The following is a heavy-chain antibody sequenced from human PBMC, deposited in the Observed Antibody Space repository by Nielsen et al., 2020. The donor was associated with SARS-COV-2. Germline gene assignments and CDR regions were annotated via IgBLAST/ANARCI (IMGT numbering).Heavy chain of an antibody. D-gene: IGHD1-26*01. CDR1: GFAFSNFW. Sequence: GESLKISCAASGFAFSNFWMHWVRQAPGKGLVWVSRFKNDGSGTSYADSVKGRFTISRDNARSTLYLQMNSLRVEDTAVYYCTRGEDGIVGATKYWGQGTLVTVSS. CDR3: TRGEDGIVGATKY. V-gene: IGHV3-74*01. CDR2: FKNDGSGT. J-gene: IGHJ4*02.